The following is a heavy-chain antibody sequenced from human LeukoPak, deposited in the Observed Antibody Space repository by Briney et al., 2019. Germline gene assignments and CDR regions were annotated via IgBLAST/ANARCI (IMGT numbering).Heavy chain of an antibody. J-gene: IGHJ4*02. CDR2: ISGRGGNT. D-gene: IGHD3-10*01. V-gene: IGHV3-23*01. Sequence: GGSLRLSCAASGFTFSNHGMNWVRQTPGKGLEWVSAISGRGGNTYYADSVRGRFTISRDNSKNTLYLQMNSLRAEDTAEYYCASGDRSREYYFDYWGQGTLVTVSS. CDR3: ASGDRSREYYFDY. CDR1: GFTFSNHG.